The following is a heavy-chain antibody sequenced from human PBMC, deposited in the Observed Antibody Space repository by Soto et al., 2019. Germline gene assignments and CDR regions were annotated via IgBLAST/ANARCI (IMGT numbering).Heavy chain of an antibody. CDR2: RWYDGSNK. J-gene: IGHJ6*02. D-gene: IGHD3-10*01. CDR1: GFPFSSYV. V-gene: IGHV3-33*01. Sequence: LXLSCAASGFPFSSYVMHWVRQAPGKGLEWVAVRWYDGSNKYYADSVKGRFTISRDNSKNTLYLQMNSLRAEDTAVYYCARDLIWFGELLYYYYYGMDVWGQGATVTVSS. CDR3: ARDLIWFGELLYYYYYGMDV.